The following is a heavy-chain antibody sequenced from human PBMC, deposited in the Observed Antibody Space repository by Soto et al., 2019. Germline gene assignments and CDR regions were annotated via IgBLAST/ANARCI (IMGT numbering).Heavy chain of an antibody. CDR3: ARAYSGTYYFSH. Sequence: ASVKVSCKASGYIFTGFYLRWVRQAPGQGLEWMGWVNPDNGVTNCAQKFQGWVTMTSDTSTNTAYMEMTRLPSDATAVYFCARAYSGTYYFSHWGQGTLVTVSS. V-gene: IGHV1-2*04. D-gene: IGHD1-26*01. CDR2: VNPDNGVT. CDR1: GYIFTGFY. J-gene: IGHJ4*02.